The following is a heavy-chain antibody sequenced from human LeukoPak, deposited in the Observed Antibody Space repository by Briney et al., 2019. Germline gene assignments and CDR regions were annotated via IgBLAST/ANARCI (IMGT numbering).Heavy chain of an antibody. V-gene: IGHV3-30*18. CDR3: AKDRGVRCTNGVCYYFDY. J-gene: IGHJ4*02. CDR2: ISYDGSNK. D-gene: IGHD2-8*01. Sequence: GGSLRLSCAASGLIFSSYGMHWVRQAPDKGLEWVAVISYDGSNKYYADSVKGRFTISRDNSKNTLYLQMNSLRAEDTAVYYCAKDRGVRCTNGVCYYFDYWGQGTLVTVSS. CDR1: GLIFSSYG.